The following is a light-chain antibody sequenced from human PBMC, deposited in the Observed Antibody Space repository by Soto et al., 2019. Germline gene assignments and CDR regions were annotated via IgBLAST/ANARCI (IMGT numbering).Light chain of an antibody. CDR2: GSS. J-gene: IGLJ3*02. CDR1: SSNIGAGYD. CDR3: QSFDSTLSGGV. V-gene: IGLV1-40*01. Sequence: QSVLTQPPSMSGAPGQKVTISCTGSSSNIGAGYDVHWYQQLPGTVPKLLIYGSSNRPSGVPDRFSGSKSGTSASLAITGLQAEDEADYYCQSFDSTLSGGVFGGGTKVTVL.